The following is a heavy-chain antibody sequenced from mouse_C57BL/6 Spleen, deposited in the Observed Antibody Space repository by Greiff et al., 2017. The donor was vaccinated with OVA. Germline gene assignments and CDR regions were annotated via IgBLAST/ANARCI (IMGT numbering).Heavy chain of an antibody. J-gene: IGHJ2*01. V-gene: IGHV5-4*01. CDR1: GFTFSSYA. Sequence: EVKLVESGGGLVKPGGSLELSCAASGFTFSSYAMSWVRQTPEKRLEWVATISDGGSYTYYPDNVKGRFTISRDNAKNNLYLQMSHLKSEDTAMYYCARESDGIDYWGQGTTLTVSS. CDR2: ISDGGSYT. CDR3: ARESDGIDY. D-gene: IGHD2-3*01.